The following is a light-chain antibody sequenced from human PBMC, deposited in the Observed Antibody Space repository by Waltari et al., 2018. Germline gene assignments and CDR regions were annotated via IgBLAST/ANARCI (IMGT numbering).Light chain of an antibody. Sequence: QVVLTQSPSASASLGASVKITCTLSSGHSSDAIPWHQQQPEKGPRYLMKVNSDGSHNKGDGIPERFSGSSSGAERYLTISGLQSEDEADYYCQTWGTGPRVFGGGTKLTVL. CDR1: SGHSSDA. V-gene: IGLV4-69*01. J-gene: IGLJ2*01. CDR3: QTWGTGPRV. CDR2: VNSDGSH.